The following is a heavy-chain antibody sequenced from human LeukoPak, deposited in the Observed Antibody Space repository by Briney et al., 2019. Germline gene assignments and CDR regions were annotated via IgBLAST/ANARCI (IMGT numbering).Heavy chain of an antibody. J-gene: IGHJ4*02. CDR2: ISVDNGNT. CDR1: GYTFTSYG. CDR3: ARGRFPGSGSRYNSFDY. Sequence: WASVKVSCKASGYTFTSYGITWVRQAPGQGLEWTGWISVDNGNTNYAQKFQGRLTMTADTSTSTAYMDLRSLRSDDTAVYYCARGRFPGSGSRYNSFDYWGQGTLVTVSS. V-gene: IGHV1-18*01. D-gene: IGHD3-10*01.